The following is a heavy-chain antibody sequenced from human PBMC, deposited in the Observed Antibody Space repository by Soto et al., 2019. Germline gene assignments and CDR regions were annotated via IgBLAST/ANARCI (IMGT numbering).Heavy chain of an antibody. CDR1: GFTFSSFA. Sequence: EVQLLESGGGLVQPGGSLRLSCAASGFTFSSFAVSWVRQAPGKGLEWVSAISGSGGRTYYADSVKGRFTISRDNSKSTLYLQMNSLRFDDTAVYYCAKDPSGATSWYYWYFVLWGRGTLVTVSS. CDR3: AKDPSGATSWYYWYFVL. V-gene: IGHV3-23*01. J-gene: IGHJ2*01. CDR2: ISGSGGRT. D-gene: IGHD6-13*01.